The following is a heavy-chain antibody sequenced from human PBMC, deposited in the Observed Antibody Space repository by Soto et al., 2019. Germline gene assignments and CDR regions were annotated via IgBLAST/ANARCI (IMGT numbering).Heavy chain of an antibody. CDR3: ARYLPFYGSGTGYYFDY. CDR1: GGSISSGGYY. J-gene: IGHJ4*02. V-gene: IGHV4-31*03. CDR2: IYSSGST. Sequence: QVQLQESGPGLVKPSQTLSLTCTVSGGSISSGGYYWSWIRQHPGKGLEWIGYIYSSGSTYYNPSLKSRVTISVDTSKNQFSLKLSSVTAADTAVYYCARYLPFYGSGTGYYFDYWGQGTLVNVSS. D-gene: IGHD3-10*01.